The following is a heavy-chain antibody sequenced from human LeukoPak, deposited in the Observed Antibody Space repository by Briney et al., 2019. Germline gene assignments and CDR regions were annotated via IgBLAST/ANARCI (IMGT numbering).Heavy chain of an antibody. CDR3: AKDTPSPNSGFYHY. J-gene: IGHJ4*02. CDR2: VSHDRSNR. V-gene: IGHV3-30*18. Sequence: GGSLRLSCAASGFTFSSSGMHWVRQAPGKGLEWVSTVSHDRSNRYYGDSVKGRFIISRDDSRNTLYLQMNSLRTEDTAVYFCAKDTPSPNSGFYHYWGQGTLVTVSS. D-gene: IGHD1-26*01. CDR1: GFTFSSSG.